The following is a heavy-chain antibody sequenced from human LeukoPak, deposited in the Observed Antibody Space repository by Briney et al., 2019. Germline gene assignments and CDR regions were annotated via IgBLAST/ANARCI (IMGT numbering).Heavy chain of an antibody. CDR1: GYTLTELS. CDR2: FDPEDGET. D-gene: IGHD3-22*01. CDR3: ATHFSYYYDSSGYYFRYWYFDL. J-gene: IGHJ2*01. Sequence: ASVKVSCKVSGYTLTELSMHWVRQAPGKGLEWMGGFDPEDGETIYAQKFQGRATMTEDTSTDTAYMELSSLRSEDTAVYYCATHFSYYYDSSGYYFRYWYFDLWGRGTLVTVSS. V-gene: IGHV1-24*01.